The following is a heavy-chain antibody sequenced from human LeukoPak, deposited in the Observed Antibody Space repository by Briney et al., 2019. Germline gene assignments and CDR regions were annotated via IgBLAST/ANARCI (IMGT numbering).Heavy chain of an antibody. CDR3: AREGYSSSPDHDAFDI. CDR1: GYTFTSYG. V-gene: IGHV1-46*01. CDR2: INPSGGST. J-gene: IGHJ3*02. D-gene: IGHD6-6*01. Sequence: ASVKVSCKASGYTFTSYGVSWVRQAPGQGLEWMGIINPSGGSTSYAQKFQGRVTMTRDMSTSTVYMELSSLRSEDTAVYYCAREGYSSSPDHDAFDIWGQGTMVTVSS.